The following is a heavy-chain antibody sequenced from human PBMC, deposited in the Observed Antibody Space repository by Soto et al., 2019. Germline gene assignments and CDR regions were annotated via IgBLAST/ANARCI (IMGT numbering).Heavy chain of an antibody. CDR1: GDSVSSKSAA. CDR2: TYYRSSYMSKWYN. V-gene: IGHV6-1*01. CDR3: ARNLRPDFDY. J-gene: IGHJ4*02. Sequence: QVQLQQSGPGLVRPSQTLSLTCAISGDSVSSKSAAWNWIRQSPSRALEWLGRTYYRSSYMSKWYNEYAVSVKSRITINPDTSKNQFSLQLNSVTPEDTAVYYCARNLRPDFDYWGQGTLVTVSS.